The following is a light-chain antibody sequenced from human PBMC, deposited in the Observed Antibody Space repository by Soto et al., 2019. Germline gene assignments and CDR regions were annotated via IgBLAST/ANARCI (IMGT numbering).Light chain of an antibody. CDR2: AAS. Sequence: DIQMTQTPSSLSASVGDRVPITCRASQSITNYLNWYQQKPGKAPKLLIYAASTLQSGVPSRLSGSGSGTEFTLTISSLQPEDFATYYCQQLKSNLITFGQGTRLEIK. V-gene: IGKV1-9*01. J-gene: IGKJ5*01. CDR1: QSITNY. CDR3: QQLKSNLIT.